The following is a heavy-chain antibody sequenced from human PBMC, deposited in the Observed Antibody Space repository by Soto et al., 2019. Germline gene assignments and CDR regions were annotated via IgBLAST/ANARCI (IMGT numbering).Heavy chain of an antibody. D-gene: IGHD6-6*01. J-gene: IGHJ4*02. CDR3: ATYSQLGAKSADFDN. CDR1: DISIVNYY. V-gene: IGHV4-59*01. CDR2: IYYSGST. Sequence: SETLSLTCTVSDISIVNYYFNWIRQPPGKGLEWIGYIYYSGSTNYNPSLKSRVTISLDTSKDQFSLKLSSVTAADTAVYFCATYSQLGAKSADFDNWGQGTLLTVSS.